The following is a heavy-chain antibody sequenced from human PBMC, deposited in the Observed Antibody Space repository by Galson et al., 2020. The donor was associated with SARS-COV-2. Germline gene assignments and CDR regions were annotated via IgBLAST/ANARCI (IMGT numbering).Heavy chain of an antibody. J-gene: IGHJ6*02. CDR1: GFTFSRYG. V-gene: IGHV3-30*03. D-gene: IGHD3-10*01. Sequence: GGSLRLSCVASGFTFSRYGIHWVRQAPGKGLEWVAVISYDGSNKYHADSVKGRFTISRDNSKNTLYLQMNTLRAEDTAVYYCARDFRVYYYGSATHYYYGMDVWGQGTTVTVSS. CDR2: ISYDGSNK. CDR3: ARDFRVYYYGSATHYYYGMDV.